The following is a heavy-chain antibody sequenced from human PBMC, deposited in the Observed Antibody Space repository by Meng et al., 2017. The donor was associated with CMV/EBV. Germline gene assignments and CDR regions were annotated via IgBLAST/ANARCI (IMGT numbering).Heavy chain of an antibody. CDR1: GFTFNSYS. D-gene: IGHD2-2*01. V-gene: IGHV3-74*01. J-gene: IGHJ5*02. Sequence: GESLKISCAASGFTFNSYSMDWVRQAPGKGVVWVSRINSDGSSTSYADSVQGRFTISRDKAKNTLYLQMNSLRAEDTAVYYCARGLGYCSSTSFSLNWFDPWGQGTLVTVSS. CDR2: INSDGSST. CDR3: ARGLGYCSSTSFSLNWFDP.